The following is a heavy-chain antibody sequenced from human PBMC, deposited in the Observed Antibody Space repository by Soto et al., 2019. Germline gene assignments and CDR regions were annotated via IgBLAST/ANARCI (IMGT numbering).Heavy chain of an antibody. CDR2: ISGSGGST. CDR3: ASPPKTTYSSGWLVDAFDI. Sequence: EVQLLESGGGLVQPGGSLRLSCAASGFTFSSYAMSWVRQAPGKGLEWVSAISGSGGSTYYADSVKGRFTISRDNSKNTLYLQMNSLRAEDTAVYYCASPPKTTYSSGWLVDAFDIWGQGTMVTVSS. D-gene: IGHD6-19*01. V-gene: IGHV3-23*01. CDR1: GFTFSSYA. J-gene: IGHJ3*02.